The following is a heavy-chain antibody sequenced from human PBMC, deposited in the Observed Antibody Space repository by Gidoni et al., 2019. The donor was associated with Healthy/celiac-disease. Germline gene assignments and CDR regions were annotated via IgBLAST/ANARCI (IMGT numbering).Heavy chain of an antibody. Sequence: EVPLVESGGGLVKPGGYLRLSCAASGFTFSRYSMNWVRQAPGKGLEWVSYISSSSSYRDYADSVKGRFTIARDNDKNSMYLQMNSRRAEETAVYYCARDRVGALLGAFDYWGQGTLVTVSS. J-gene: IGHJ4*02. D-gene: IGHD1-26*01. CDR1: GFTFSRYS. CDR3: ARDRVGALLGAFDY. CDR2: ISSSSSYR. V-gene: IGHV3-21*01.